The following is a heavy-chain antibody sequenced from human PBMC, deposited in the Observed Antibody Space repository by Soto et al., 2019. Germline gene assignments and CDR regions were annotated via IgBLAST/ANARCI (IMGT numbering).Heavy chain of an antibody. D-gene: IGHD1-26*01. Sequence: PSETLSLTCAVYGGSFSGYYWSWIRQPPGKGLEWIGEINHSGSTNYNPSLKSRVTISVDTSKNQFSLKLSSVTAADTAVYYCARGWDYGMDVWGQGTRVTVSS. CDR1: GGSFSGYY. J-gene: IGHJ6*02. V-gene: IGHV4-34*01. CDR3: ARGWDYGMDV. CDR2: INHSGST.